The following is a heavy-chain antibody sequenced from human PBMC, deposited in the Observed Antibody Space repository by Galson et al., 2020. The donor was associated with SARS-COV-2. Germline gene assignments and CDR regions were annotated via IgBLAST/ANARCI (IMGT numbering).Heavy chain of an antibody. V-gene: IGHV4-34*01. CDR1: SGSFSGYF. Sequence: SETLSLTCAVYSGSFSGYFWSWIRQTPGKGLEWIGEINHSGSTNYNASLRSRVTMSVDTSKNQFSLNLNSVAAADMAVYYCARLRTSSRGGFDFWGQGTQVVVSS. CDR2: INHSGST. D-gene: IGHD3-10*01. CDR3: ARLRTSSRGGFDF. J-gene: IGHJ4*02.